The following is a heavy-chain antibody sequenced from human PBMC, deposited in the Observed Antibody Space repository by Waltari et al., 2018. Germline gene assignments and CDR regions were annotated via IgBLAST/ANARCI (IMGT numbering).Heavy chain of an antibody. V-gene: IGHV3-30*19. CDR3: AKDAFGNTYLDH. D-gene: IGHD3-10*01. CDR1: GLSRGSFG. J-gene: IGHJ4*02. Sequence: QVQLVESGGGVVQTGMSLSLSFAASGLSRGSFGMHWVRQAPGKGLEWVALIFFGGGDTFYADSVRGRFTISRDNSKNTLYLDINSLRLDDTAIYYCAKDAFGNTYLDHWGQGTLVTVSS. CDR2: IFFGGGDT.